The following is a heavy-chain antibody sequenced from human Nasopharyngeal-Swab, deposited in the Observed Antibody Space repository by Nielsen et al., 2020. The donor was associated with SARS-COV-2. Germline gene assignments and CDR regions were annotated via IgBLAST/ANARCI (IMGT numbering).Heavy chain of an antibody. CDR1: GGSFSGYY. J-gene: IGHJ6*02. CDR2: INHSGST. CDR3: ARGARVRGVIDYYYYYGMDV. V-gene: IGHV4-34*01. Sequence: SETLSLTCAVYGGSFSGYYWSWIRQPPGKGLELIGEINHSGSTNYNPSLKSRVTISVDTSKNQFSLKLSSVTAADTAVYYCARGARVRGVIDYYYYYGMDVWGQGTTVTVSS. D-gene: IGHD3-10*01.